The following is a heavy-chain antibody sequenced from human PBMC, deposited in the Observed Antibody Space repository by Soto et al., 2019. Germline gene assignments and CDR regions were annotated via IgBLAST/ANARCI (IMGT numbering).Heavy chain of an antibody. V-gene: IGHV3-48*02. D-gene: IGHD2-21*02. CDR2: IPSSSDDI. Sequence: PGGSLRLSCVGSGFSFSDYRMNWVRQAPGKGLQWISYIPSSSDDIHYADSVKGRFTVSRDNAKNALFLQMNSLRDDDTAIYYCARLPKGSLVTAWGQGTQVTVSS. CDR3: ARLPKGSLVTA. CDR1: GFSFSDYR. J-gene: IGHJ4*02.